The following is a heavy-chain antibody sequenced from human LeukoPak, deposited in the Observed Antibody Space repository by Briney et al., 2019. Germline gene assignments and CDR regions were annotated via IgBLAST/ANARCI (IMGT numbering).Heavy chain of an antibody. Sequence: SETLSLTCAVSSGSMSSYYWSWIRQPPGKGLEWIGYIYYTGVTNYSPSLKRRLTISVDTSKNQFSLKLSSVTAADTAVYYCARAYYDSSGYYPTYNWFDPWGQGTLVTVSS. V-gene: IGHV4-59*12. CDR3: ARAYYDSSGYYPTYNWFDP. D-gene: IGHD3-22*01. CDR2: IYYTGVT. J-gene: IGHJ5*02. CDR1: SGSMSSYY.